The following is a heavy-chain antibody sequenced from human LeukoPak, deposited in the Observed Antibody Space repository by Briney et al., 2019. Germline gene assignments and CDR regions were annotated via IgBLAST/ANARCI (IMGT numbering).Heavy chain of an antibody. V-gene: IGHV3-30*02. CDR3: AKGRNYYYYYMDV. CDR2: IRYDGSNK. CDR1: GFTFSSYG. Sequence: PGGSLRLSCAASGFTFSSYGMHWVRQAPGKGLEWVAFIRYDGSNKYYADSVKGRFTISRDNAKNSLYLQMNSLRAEDTAVYYCAKGRNYYYYYMDVWGKGTTVTVSS. J-gene: IGHJ6*03.